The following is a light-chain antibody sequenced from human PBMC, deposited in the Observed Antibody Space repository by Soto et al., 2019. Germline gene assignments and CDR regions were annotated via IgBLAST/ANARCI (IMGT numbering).Light chain of an antibody. V-gene: IGLV4-69*01. CDR3: QTWGTGILV. J-gene: IGLJ2*01. CDR2: LNSDGSH. CDR1: SGHSSNA. Sequence: QPVLTQSPSASASLGASVNLTSTLSSGHSSNAIAWHQQQPEKGPRYLMKLNSDGSHSKGDGIPDRFSGSSSGAERYLTISSLQSEDEADYYCQTWGTGILVFGGGTKLTVL.